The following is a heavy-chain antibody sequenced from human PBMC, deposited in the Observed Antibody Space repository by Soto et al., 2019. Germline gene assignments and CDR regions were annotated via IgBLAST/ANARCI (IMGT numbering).Heavy chain of an antibody. CDR2: IYNSGNT. V-gene: IGHV4-31*03. CDR1: GGSISSDGYY. CDR3: ATGDFGVWLDFHI. D-gene: IGHD2-8*01. J-gene: IGHJ3*02. Sequence: QVQLQESGPGLVKPSETLSLTCTVSGGSISSDGYYWSWIRQHPGKGLEWMGYIYNSGNTYYNPSLKSRVTISMDKSKNQFSLKLSSVTAADTAVYYCATGDFGVWLDFHIWGQGTMVTVSS.